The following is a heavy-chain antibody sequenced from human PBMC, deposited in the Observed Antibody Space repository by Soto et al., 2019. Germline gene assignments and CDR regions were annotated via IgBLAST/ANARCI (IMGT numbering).Heavy chain of an antibody. J-gene: IGHJ6*02. V-gene: IGHV1-69*06. D-gene: IGHD1-7*01. CDR3: ARKGITGTYSYYYYGMDV. CDR2: IIPIFGTA. CDR1: GHTFASYG. Sequence: PAMTVSCTASGHTFASYGISCVRKAPEQGLEWMGGIIPIFGTANYSQKFQGRVTITEDKSTSTAYMELSSLRSEDTAVYYCARKGITGTYSYYYYGMDVWGQGTTVTVS.